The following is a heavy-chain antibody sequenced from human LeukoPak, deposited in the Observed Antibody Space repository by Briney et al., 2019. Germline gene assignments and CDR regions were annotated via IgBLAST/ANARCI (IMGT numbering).Heavy chain of an antibody. Sequence: PGGSLRLSCAPSGFTLADYAMHWVRQAPGTGLEWVSGISWNSGSIGYADSVKGRFTISRDNAKNSLYLQMNSLRAEDMALYYCAKAAGTGIGAFDIWGQGTMVTVSS. CDR1: GFTLADYA. V-gene: IGHV3-9*03. D-gene: IGHD6-13*01. J-gene: IGHJ3*02. CDR2: ISWNSGSI. CDR3: AKAAGTGIGAFDI.